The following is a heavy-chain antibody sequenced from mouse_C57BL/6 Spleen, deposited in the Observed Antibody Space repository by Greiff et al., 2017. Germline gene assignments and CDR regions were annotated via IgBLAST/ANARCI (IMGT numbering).Heavy chain of an antibody. CDR2: IYPGDGDT. J-gene: IGHJ3*01. Sequence: QVQLQQFGPELVKPGASVKISCKASGHAFSSSWMHWVKQRPGKGLEWIGRIYPGDGDTNNNGKFKGKATLTADKSSSTAYMQLSSLTSEDSAVYFCARSSTMVTTEFAYWGQGTLVTVSA. D-gene: IGHD2-2*01. V-gene: IGHV1-82*01. CDR3: ARSSTMVTTEFAY. CDR1: GHAFSSSW.